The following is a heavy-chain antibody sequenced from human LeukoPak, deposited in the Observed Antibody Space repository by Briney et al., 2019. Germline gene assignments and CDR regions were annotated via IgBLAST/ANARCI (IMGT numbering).Heavy chain of an antibody. Sequence: HPGGSLRLSCAASGFTFSSYAMSWVRQAPGKGLEWVSAISGSGGSTYYADSVKGRFTISRDNSKNTLYLQMNSLRAEDTAVYYCAKGLLGDCSSTSCYNSIGYWGQGTLVTVSS. CDR3: AKGLLGDCSSTSCYNSIGY. CDR1: GFTFSSYA. V-gene: IGHV3-23*01. CDR2: ISGSGGST. J-gene: IGHJ4*02. D-gene: IGHD2-2*02.